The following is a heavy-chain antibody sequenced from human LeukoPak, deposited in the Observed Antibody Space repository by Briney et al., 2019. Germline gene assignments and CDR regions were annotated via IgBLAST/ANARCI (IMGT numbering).Heavy chain of an antibody. CDR3: ARRYDGASWTKDKGAFDY. V-gene: IGHV4-39*01. D-gene: IGHD3-3*01. CDR1: GGSISSSSYY. CDR2: IYYSGST. J-gene: IGHJ4*02. Sequence: PSETLSLTCTVSGGSISSSSYYWGWIRQPPGKGLEWIGSIYYSGSTYYNPSLKSRVTISVDTSKNQFSLKLSSVTAADTAVYYCARRYDGASWTKDKGAFDYWGQGTLVTVSS.